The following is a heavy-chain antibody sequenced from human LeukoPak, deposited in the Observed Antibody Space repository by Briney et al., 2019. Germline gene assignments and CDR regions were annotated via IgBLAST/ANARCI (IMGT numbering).Heavy chain of an antibody. V-gene: IGHV4-30-2*01. Sequence: SETLSLTCAVSGGSISSGGYSWSWIRQPPGKGLEWIGYIYHSGSTYYNPSLKGRVTISVDRSKNQFSLKLSSVTAADTAVYYCARDPGSPRGYFDLWGRGTLVTVSS. CDR2: IYHSGST. D-gene: IGHD2-15*01. CDR3: ARDPGSPRGYFDL. J-gene: IGHJ2*01. CDR1: GGSISSGGYS.